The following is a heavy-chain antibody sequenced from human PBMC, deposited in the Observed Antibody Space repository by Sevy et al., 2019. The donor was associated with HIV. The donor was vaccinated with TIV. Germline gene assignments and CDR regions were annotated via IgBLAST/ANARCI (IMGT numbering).Heavy chain of an antibody. V-gene: IGHV1-8*01. CDR2: MNPNSGNT. D-gene: IGHD3-22*01. Sequence: ASVKVSCKASGYTFTSYDINWARQATGQGLEWMGWMNPNSGNTGYAQKFQGRVTMTRNTSISTAYMELSSLRSEDTAVYYCARGLYSTYYYDSSSPVGYWGQGTLVTVSS. CDR1: GYTFTSYD. J-gene: IGHJ4*02. CDR3: ARGLYSTYYYDSSSPVGY.